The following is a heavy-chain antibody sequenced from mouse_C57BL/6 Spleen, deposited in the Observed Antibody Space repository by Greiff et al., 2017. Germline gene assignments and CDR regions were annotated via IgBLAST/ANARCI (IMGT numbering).Heavy chain of an antibody. D-gene: IGHD1-1*01. CDR3: AREGESTVVEKTGFDY. J-gene: IGHJ2*01. V-gene: IGHV1-78*01. Sequence: QVQLQQSDAELVKPGASVKISCKVSGYTFTDHTIHWMKQRPEQGLEWIGYIYPRDGSTKYNEKFKGKATLTAAKSSSTAYMQLNSLTSEDSAVYFCAREGESTVVEKTGFDYWGQGTTLTVSS. CDR1: GYTFTDHT. CDR2: IYPRDGST.